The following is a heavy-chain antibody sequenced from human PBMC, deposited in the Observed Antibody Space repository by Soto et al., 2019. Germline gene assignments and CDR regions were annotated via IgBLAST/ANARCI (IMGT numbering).Heavy chain of an antibody. CDR3: AKGSAYYGSGSYTFEY. D-gene: IGHD3-10*01. CDR1: GFTFSSYA. J-gene: IGHJ4*02. Sequence: EVQLLESGGGLVQPGGSLRLSCAASGFTFSSYAMNWVRQAPGKGLEWVSAISSGGGSTYYADSVKGRFTISRDNSKNTVYLQMNSRRAEDTAVYYCAKGSAYYGSGSYTFEYWGQGTLVTVSS. V-gene: IGHV3-23*01. CDR2: ISSGGGST.